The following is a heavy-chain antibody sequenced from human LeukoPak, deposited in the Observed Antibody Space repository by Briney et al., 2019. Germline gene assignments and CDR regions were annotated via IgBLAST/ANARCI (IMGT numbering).Heavy chain of an antibody. V-gene: IGHV4-61*02. CDR3: AREGFFDSSGYYYNWWFDP. D-gene: IGHD3-22*01. CDR2: IYTSGST. J-gene: IGHJ5*02. Sequence: PSQTLSLTCTVSGGSISSGSYYWSWIRQPAGKGLEWIGRIYTSGSTNYNPSLKSRVTISVDTSKNQFSLKLSSVTAADTAVYYCAREGFFDSSGYYYNWWFDPWGQGTLVTVSS. CDR1: GGSISSGSYY.